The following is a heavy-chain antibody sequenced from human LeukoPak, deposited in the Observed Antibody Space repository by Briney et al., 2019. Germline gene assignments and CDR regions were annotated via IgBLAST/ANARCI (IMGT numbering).Heavy chain of an antibody. CDR3: ARGRNSFDV. CDR1: GFTLSDHF. J-gene: IGHJ3*01. CDR2: TRNKVNSYTT. V-gene: IGHV3-72*01. Sequence: GGSLRLSCAAFGFTLSDHFMDWVRQAPGKGLEWVGRTRNKVNSYTTEYAAAVEGRFTISRDESKNSLFLQMNSLKTEDTAVYFCARGRNSFDVWGQGTMVTVSS. D-gene: IGHD1-14*01.